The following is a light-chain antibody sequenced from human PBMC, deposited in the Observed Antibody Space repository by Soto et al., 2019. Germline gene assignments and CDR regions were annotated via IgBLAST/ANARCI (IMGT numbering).Light chain of an antibody. Sequence: QSVLTQPPSVSAAPGQKVTISCSGSSSNIGNNYVSWYQQLPGTAPKLLIYDNNKRPSGIPDRFSGSKSGTSATLGITGLQTGDEADYYCGTWDSSLPVVFGGGTKLTV. CDR2: DNN. CDR3: GTWDSSLPVV. V-gene: IGLV1-51*01. CDR1: SSNIGNNY. J-gene: IGLJ2*01.